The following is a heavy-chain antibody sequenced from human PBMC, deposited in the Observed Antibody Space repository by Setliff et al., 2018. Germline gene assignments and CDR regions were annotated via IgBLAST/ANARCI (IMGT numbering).Heavy chain of an antibody. J-gene: IGHJ1*01. D-gene: IGHD4-17*01. CDR1: GYTFTNHY. CDR2: INPGGGST. V-gene: IGHV1-46*01. Sequence: ASVKVSCKASGYTFTNHYMHWVRQAPGQGLEWMGMINPGGGSTTYAQKFQGRVTMTTDTSTSTAYMELRSLRSDDTAVYYCVRDAGWQYDDYAGVYFPHWGQGTLVTVSS. CDR3: VRDAGWQYDDYAGVYFPH.